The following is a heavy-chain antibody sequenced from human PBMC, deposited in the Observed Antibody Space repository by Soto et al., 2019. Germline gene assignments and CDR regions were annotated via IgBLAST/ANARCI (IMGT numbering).Heavy chain of an antibody. D-gene: IGHD2-15*01. Sequence: QVQLVQSGAEVQKPGSSVKVSCKASGGTVRSYTISWVRQAPGQGLEWMGRIIPILGIANYAQKFQGRVTITSDKSTGTAYMELSSLRYEDTAVYYCARDLHYCSGGSCYSGWFDPWGQGTLVTVSS. V-gene: IGHV1-69*08. J-gene: IGHJ5*02. CDR2: IIPILGIA. CDR1: GGTVRSYT. CDR3: ARDLHYCSGGSCYSGWFDP.